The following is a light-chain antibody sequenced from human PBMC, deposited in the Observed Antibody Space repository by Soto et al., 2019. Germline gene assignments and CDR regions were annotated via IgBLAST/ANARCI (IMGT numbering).Light chain of an antibody. CDR2: DAS. CDR1: QSISSW. Sequence: DIQMTQSPSTLSASVGDRVTITYRASQSISSWLAWYQQKPGKAPKLLIYDASSLESGVPSRFSGSGSGTEFTLTISSLQPDDFATYYCQQYNSYPSMYTFGQGTKLEIK. V-gene: IGKV1-5*01. J-gene: IGKJ2*01. CDR3: QQYNSYPSMYT.